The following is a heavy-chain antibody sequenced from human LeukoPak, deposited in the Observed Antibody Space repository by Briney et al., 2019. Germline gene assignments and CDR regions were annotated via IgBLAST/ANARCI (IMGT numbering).Heavy chain of an antibody. D-gene: IGHD6-19*01. Sequence: SETLSLTCTVSGGSISSSSYYWSWIQQPAGKGLEWIGYIYYSGSTNYNPSLKSRVTISVDTSKNQFSLKLSSVTAADTAIYYCARDGRAGSLFAYWGQGTLVTVSS. J-gene: IGHJ4*02. V-gene: IGHV4-61*10. CDR2: IYYSGST. CDR3: ARDGRAGSLFAY. CDR1: GGSISSSSYY.